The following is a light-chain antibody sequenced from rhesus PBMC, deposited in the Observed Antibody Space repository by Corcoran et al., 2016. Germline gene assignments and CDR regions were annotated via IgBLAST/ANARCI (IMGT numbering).Light chain of an antibody. CDR3: QKYSSSPPYS. CDR2: GAS. CDR1: QSVGSS. J-gene: IGKJ2*01. V-gene: IGKV3-53*01. Sequence: QVILTQSPATLSLSPGERATLSCRASQSVGSSLAWYQQKPGQAPRLLIDGASSRATGIPDRVRGSGSGTEVTLTISSLEPEDFAVYYCQKYSSSPPYSFGQGTKVEIK.